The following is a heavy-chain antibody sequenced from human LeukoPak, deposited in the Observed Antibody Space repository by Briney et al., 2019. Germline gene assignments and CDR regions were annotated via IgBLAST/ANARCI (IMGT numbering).Heavy chain of an antibody. CDR3: ARDEVTMAVNWFDP. Sequence: PSETLSLTCTVSGYSISSGYYWGWIRQPPGKGLEWIGSIYHSGSTYYNPSLKSRVTISVDTSKNQFSLRLSSVTAADTAAYYCARDEVTMAVNWFDPWGQGTLVTVSS. CDR1: GYSISSGYY. CDR2: IYHSGST. V-gene: IGHV4-38-2*02. D-gene: IGHD3-10*01. J-gene: IGHJ5*02.